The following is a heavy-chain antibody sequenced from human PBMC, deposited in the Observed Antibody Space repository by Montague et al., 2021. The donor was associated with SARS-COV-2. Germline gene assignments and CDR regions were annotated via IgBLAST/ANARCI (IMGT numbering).Heavy chain of an antibody. CDR2: MNSDGSST. J-gene: IGHJ4*02. Sequence: SLRLSCAASGFTFSGYWMHWVRQAPGKGLVWVARMNSDGSSTTYADSVKGRFTISRDNAENTLFLQMSSLRAEDTAVYYCARARYSSGCYDYWGQGTLVTVSS. CDR1: GFTFSGYW. V-gene: IGHV3-74*01. D-gene: IGHD6-19*01. CDR3: ARARYSSGCYDY.